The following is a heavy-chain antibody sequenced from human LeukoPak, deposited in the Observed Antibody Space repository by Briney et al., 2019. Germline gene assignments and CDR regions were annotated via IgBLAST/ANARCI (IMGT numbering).Heavy chain of an antibody. Sequence: PGGSLRLSCAASGFPFRSYWMVWVRQVPGEGLMCVAHISDDGSRTIYADSVKGRFTISRDNAKSSVYLQMTSLRAVDTATYYCSRKADMVAWGKGTTVTVSS. CDR3: SRKADMVA. CDR1: GFPFRSYW. V-gene: IGHV3-74*01. J-gene: IGHJ6*03. CDR2: ISDDGSRT.